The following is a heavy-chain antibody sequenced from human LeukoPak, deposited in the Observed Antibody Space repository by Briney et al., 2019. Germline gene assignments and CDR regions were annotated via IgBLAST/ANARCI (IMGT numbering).Heavy chain of an antibody. Sequence: GGSLRLSCAASGFTFTSYAFRWVRQAPGNGLERVALISYDGSSISYADSVKGRFTISRDKSKNTLSLQMNSLRTEDTAVYYCARGGLWRELLRLRPLDYWGQGTLVTVSS. D-gene: IGHD1-26*01. J-gene: IGHJ4*02. CDR3: ARGGLWRELLRLRPLDY. CDR1: GFTFTSYA. V-gene: IGHV3-30-3*01. CDR2: ISYDGSSI.